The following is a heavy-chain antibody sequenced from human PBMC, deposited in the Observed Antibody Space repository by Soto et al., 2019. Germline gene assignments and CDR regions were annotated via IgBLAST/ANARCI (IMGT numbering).Heavy chain of an antibody. CDR1: GGSISSGGYY. V-gene: IGHV4-31*03. D-gene: IGHD6-13*01. CDR3: GTGWQQLALDY. J-gene: IGHJ4*02. Sequence: QVQLQESGPGLVKPSQTLSLTCTVSGGSISSGGYYWSWIRQHPGKGLEWIGYIYYSGSTYYNPSLESRVTISVDTSKNQCSLKLSSVTAADTAVYYCGTGWQQLALDYWGQGTLVTVSS. CDR2: IYYSGST.